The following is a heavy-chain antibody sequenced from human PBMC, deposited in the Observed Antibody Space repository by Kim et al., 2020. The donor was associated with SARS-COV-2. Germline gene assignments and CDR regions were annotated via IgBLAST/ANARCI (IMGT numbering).Heavy chain of an antibody. J-gene: IGHJ3*02. Sequence: GGSLRLSCAASGFTFSNAWMSWVRQAPGKGLEWVGRIKSKTDGGTTDYAAPVKGRFTISRDDSKNTLYLQMNSLKTEDTAVYYCTTDLSGYYGSGSRGAFDIWGQGTMVTVSS. CDR1: GFTFSNAW. CDR3: TTDLSGYYGSGSRGAFDI. D-gene: IGHD3-10*01. V-gene: IGHV3-15*01. CDR2: IKSKTDGGTT.